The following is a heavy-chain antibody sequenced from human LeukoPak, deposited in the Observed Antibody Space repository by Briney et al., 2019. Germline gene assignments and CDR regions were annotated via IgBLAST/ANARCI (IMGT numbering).Heavy chain of an antibody. CDR1: GFTFINYA. Sequence: AGGSLRLSCAASGFTFINYAMNWVRQAPGKGLEWVSSISGGGGSTYYGDSVKGRFTISRDNSKNTLYLQLSSLRAEDTAVYYCVIHRHSDGSDRGHWGQGTLVTVSS. CDR2: ISGGGGST. CDR3: VIHRHSDGSDRGH. V-gene: IGHV3-23*01. D-gene: IGHD2-15*01. J-gene: IGHJ4*02.